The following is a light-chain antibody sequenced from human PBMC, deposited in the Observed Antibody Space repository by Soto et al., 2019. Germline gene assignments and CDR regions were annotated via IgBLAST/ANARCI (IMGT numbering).Light chain of an antibody. J-gene: IGLJ1*01. Sequence: QSVLSQPPSASGTAGQRVTISCSGSSSNIGINFVYWYQQLPGTAPKLLIYSNNQRPSGVPDRFTGSRSGTSASLAIRGLXSEDEAEYYCAVWDDSLSGYVFGTGTKVTVL. CDR1: SSNIGINF. CDR3: AVWDDSLSGYV. CDR2: SNN. V-gene: IGLV1-47*02.